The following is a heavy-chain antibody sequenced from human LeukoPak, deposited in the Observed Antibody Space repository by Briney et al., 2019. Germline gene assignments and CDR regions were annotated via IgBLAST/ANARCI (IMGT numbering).Heavy chain of an antibody. CDR1: GFTFSSYG. CDR3: AKLGFGEPIGDY. D-gene: IGHD3-10*01. J-gene: IGHJ4*02. V-gene: IGHV3-30*02. CDR2: IRYDGSNK. Sequence: GGSLRLSCAASGFTFSSYGMHWVRQAPGKGLEWVAFIRYDGSNKYYADSVKGRFTISRDNSKNTLYLQMNSLRAEDTAVYCCAKLGFGEPIGDYWGQGTLVTVSS.